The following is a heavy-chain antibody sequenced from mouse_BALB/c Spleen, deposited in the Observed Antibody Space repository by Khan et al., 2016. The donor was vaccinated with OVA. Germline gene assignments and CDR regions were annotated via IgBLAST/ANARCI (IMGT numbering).Heavy chain of an antibody. Sequence: VQLKQSGAELVKPGASVKLSCTLSGFNIKDTYMHWVKQRPEQGLEWIGRIDPANGNTKYDPKFQGKATITADTSSNTAYLQLSSLTSEDTAVSYCATYYYGSSRYFDYWGQGTTLTVSS. CDR3: ATYYYGSSRYFDY. D-gene: IGHD1-1*01. CDR2: IDPANGNT. J-gene: IGHJ2*01. CDR1: GFNIKDTY. V-gene: IGHV14-3*02.